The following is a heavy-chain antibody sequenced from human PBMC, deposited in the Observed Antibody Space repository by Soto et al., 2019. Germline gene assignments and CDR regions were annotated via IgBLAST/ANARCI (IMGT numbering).Heavy chain of an antibody. Sequence: QVQLVQSGAEVKKPGSSVKVSCKASGGTFSSYAINWVRQAPGQGLEWMGGIIPIFGTANYAQKFQGRVTITADKSTSTAYMELSSLRSEDTAVYYCARDRGAGTTRNYYYGMDVWGQGTTVTVSS. J-gene: IGHJ6*02. CDR2: IIPIFGTA. V-gene: IGHV1-69*06. CDR1: GGTFSSYA. CDR3: ARDRGAGTTRNYYYGMDV. D-gene: IGHD1-1*01.